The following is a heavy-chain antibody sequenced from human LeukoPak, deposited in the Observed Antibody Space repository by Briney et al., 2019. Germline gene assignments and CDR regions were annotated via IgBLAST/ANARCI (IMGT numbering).Heavy chain of an antibody. V-gene: IGHV3-66*02. J-gene: IGHJ4*02. Sequence: PGGSLRLSCAASGFTVSSNYMSWVRQAPGKGLEWVSIIYSGGSTYYTDSVKGRFTISRDNSKNTLYLHVNSLRAEDTAVYYCARSAGDFDYWGQGTLVTVSS. CDR2: IYSGGST. CDR1: GFTVSSNY. CDR3: ARSAGDFDY. D-gene: IGHD7-27*01.